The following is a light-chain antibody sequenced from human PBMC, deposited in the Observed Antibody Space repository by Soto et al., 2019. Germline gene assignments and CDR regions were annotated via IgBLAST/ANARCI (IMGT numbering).Light chain of an antibody. CDR3: QQRSNCPLSIT. V-gene: IGKV3-11*01. CDR2: DAS. Sequence: EIVLTQSPATLSLSPGERATLSCRASQSVSSYLAWYQQKPGQAPRLLIYDASNRATGIPARFSGSGSGTDFTLTISSLEPEDFAVYYYQQRSNCPLSITFGQGTRLEIK. J-gene: IGKJ5*01. CDR1: QSVSSY.